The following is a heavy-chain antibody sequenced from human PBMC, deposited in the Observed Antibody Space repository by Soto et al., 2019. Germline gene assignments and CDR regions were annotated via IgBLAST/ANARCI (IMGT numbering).Heavy chain of an antibody. J-gene: IGHJ5*02. CDR2: INPNSGGT. CDR3: ARLARKSAAIGGYNWFDP. D-gene: IGHD2-2*02. Sequence: GASVKVSCKASGYTFTGYYMHWVRQAPGQGLEWMGWINPNSGGTNYAQKFQGWVTMTRDTSISTAYMELSRLRSDDTAVYYCARLARKSAAIGGYNWFDPWGQGTLVTVSS. V-gene: IGHV1-2*04. CDR1: GYTFTGYY.